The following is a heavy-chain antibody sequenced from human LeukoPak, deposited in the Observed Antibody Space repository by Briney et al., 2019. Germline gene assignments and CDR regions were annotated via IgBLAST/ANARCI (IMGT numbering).Heavy chain of an antibody. CDR1: GGSISNTTYY. CDR3: ARHNLELPAAHGNFDI. V-gene: IGHV4-39*01. D-gene: IGHD2-2*01. J-gene: IGHJ3*02. CDR2: IYNSGAT. Sequence: PSETLSLTCTVSGGSISNTTYYWGWIRQPPGKELEWVGSIYNSGATFYAPSLKSRVTISVDTSKNQLSLKLTSVTAADTAVYYCARHNLELPAAHGNFDIWGQGTMVSVSS.